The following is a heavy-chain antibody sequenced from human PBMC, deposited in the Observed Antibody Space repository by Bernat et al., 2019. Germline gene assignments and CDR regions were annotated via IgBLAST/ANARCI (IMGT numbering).Heavy chain of an antibody. J-gene: IGHJ4*02. V-gene: IGHV3-33*01. Sequence: QAQLVESGGGVVQPGRSLRLSCAASGFIFSDYGMHWVRQAPGKGLEWVAALWYDGTNKFYADSVKDRFTISRDNSKDTLYLQMNSLRAEDTALYYCARGDYSGVPKPEFDYWGQGTLVTVSS. CDR1: GFIFSDYG. D-gene: IGHD1-14*01. CDR2: LWYDGTNK. CDR3: ARGDYSGVPKPEFDY.